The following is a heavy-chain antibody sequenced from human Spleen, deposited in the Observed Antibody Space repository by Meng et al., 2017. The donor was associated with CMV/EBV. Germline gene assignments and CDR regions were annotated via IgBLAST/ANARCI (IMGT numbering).Heavy chain of an antibody. V-gene: IGHV3-11*04. CDR1: GFAFSDYF. J-gene: IGHJ4*02. CDR3: ARDHCDTTSCYSGFDY. CDR2: IRSSGSTI. Sequence: GFAFSDYFMSWIRQTPEKGLEWVSYIRSSGSTIYYADSVKGRFTVSRDNAKNSLYLQMNSLRAEDTAVYYCARDHCDTTSCYSGFDYWGQGTLVTVSS. D-gene: IGHD2-2*01.